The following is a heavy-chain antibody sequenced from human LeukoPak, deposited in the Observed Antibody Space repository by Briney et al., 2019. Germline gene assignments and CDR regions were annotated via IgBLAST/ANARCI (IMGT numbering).Heavy chain of an antibody. D-gene: IGHD5-18*01. V-gene: IGHV3-23*01. CDR2: ISGSDDRT. CDR1: GFTFDNFA. Sequence: HPGGSLRLSCAASGFTFDNFAMSWVRQAPGKGLEWVPGISGSDDRTYYGDSVKGRFTISRDNANNTLYLQMNTLRAEDTAVYYCAKRTGKGYGYPDYWGQGTLVTVSS. CDR3: AKRTGKGYGYPDY. J-gene: IGHJ4*02.